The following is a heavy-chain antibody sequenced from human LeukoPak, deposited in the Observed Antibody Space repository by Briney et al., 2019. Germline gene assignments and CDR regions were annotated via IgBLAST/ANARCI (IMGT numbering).Heavy chain of an antibody. CDR3: ARGEDYGDSPGAFDI. J-gene: IGHJ3*02. D-gene: IGHD4-17*01. V-gene: IGHV4-30-4*01. CDR1: GGSISSGDYY. Sequence: SETLSLTCTVSGGSISSGDYYWSWIRQPPGKGLEWIGYIYYSGSTYYNPSLKSRVTISVDTSKNQFSLKLSSVTAADTAVYYCARGEDYGDSPGAFDIWDQGTMVTVSS. CDR2: IYYSGST.